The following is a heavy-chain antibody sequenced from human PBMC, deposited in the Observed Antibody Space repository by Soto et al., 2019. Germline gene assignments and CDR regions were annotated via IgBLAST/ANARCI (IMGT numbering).Heavy chain of an antibody. V-gene: IGHV4-30-2*01. CDR3: AREQLEGNWFDP. Sequence: QLQLQESGSGLVRSSQTLSLTCAVSGGSISSGGYSWNWIRQPPGKVLEWIGYIYHSGSTLYNPSLKSRVTISVDKSKIQFSLTLSSVTAADTAVYSCAREQLEGNWFDPWGQGTLVTVSS. CDR1: GGSISSGGYS. J-gene: IGHJ5*02. CDR2: IYHSGST. D-gene: IGHD6-6*01.